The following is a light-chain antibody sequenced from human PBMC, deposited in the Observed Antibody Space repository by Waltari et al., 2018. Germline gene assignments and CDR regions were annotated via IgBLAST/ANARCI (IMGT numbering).Light chain of an antibody. V-gene: IGKV3-20*01. CDR2: GAS. J-gene: IGKJ1*01. CDR3: QRYLRLPVT. Sequence: EIVLTQSPGTLSLSPGESAPLSCRTSLSVTRALAWYQQKPGPAPRLLIYGASNRATSTPDRFSGSGSGKDFSLTISSLEPEDFAVYYCQRYLRLPVTFGQGTKVEVK. CDR1: LSVTRA.